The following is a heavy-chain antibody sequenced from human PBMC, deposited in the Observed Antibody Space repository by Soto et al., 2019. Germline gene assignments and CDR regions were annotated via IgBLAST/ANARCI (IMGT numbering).Heavy chain of an antibody. J-gene: IGHJ5*01. Sequence: QVQLVQSGAEVKKPGASVKVSCKASGYTFTSYGISWVRQAPGQGLERMGWISAYNGTTNYAQKLQGRVTMTTDTSTSTDENELNGLRCHGTVVYYCARDSPDGDWFDPLGQGTLVTVSS. CDR3: ARDSPDGDWFDP. D-gene: IGHD2-2*01. CDR1: GYTFTSYG. V-gene: IGHV1-18*01. CDR2: ISAYNGTT.